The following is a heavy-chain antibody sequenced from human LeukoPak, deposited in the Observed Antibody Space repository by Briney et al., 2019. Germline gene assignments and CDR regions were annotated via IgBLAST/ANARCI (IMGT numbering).Heavy chain of an antibody. Sequence: SETLSLTCTVSGVSINGYYWTWIRQPPGKGLEWIGYIYYSGNTNYNPSLKSRVSLSVHTSKNQFSLRLSSVTAADTAIYYCARRRLGDAFDVWGQGTMVAVSS. CDR1: GVSINGYY. V-gene: IGHV4-59*08. CDR2: IYYSGNT. J-gene: IGHJ3*01. D-gene: IGHD3-16*01. CDR3: ARRRLGDAFDV.